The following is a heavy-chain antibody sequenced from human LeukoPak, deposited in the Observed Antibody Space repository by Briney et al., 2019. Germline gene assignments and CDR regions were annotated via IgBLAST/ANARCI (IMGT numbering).Heavy chain of an antibody. CDR2: ISAYNGNT. Sequence: ASVKVSCKASGYTFTSYGISWVRQAPGQGLEWMGWISAYNGNTNYAQKLQGRVTMTTDTSTSTAYMELRSLRSDDTAVYYCARDPRTGSGSYTPYYYYYGMDVWGQGTTVTVSS. CDR1: GYTFTSYG. V-gene: IGHV1-18*01. CDR3: ARDPRTGSGSYTPYYYYYGMDV. J-gene: IGHJ6*02. D-gene: IGHD1-26*01.